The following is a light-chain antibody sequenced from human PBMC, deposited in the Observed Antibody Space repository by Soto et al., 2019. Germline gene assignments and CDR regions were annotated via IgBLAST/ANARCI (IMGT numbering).Light chain of an antibody. V-gene: IGLV2-14*01. Sequence: QSVLSQPASVSGSPGQSITISCTGTSSDVGGFEYVSWYQHQPGKAPTLIIYDVTKRPSGVSNRFSGSKSGNTASLTISGIQAEDEGDYYCGSITRSSTSVFGTGTKLTVL. CDR3: GSITRSSTSV. CDR2: DVT. CDR1: SSDVGGFEY. J-gene: IGLJ1*01.